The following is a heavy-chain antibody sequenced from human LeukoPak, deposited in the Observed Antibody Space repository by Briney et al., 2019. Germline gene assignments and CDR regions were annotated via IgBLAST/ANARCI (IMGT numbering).Heavy chain of an antibody. D-gene: IGHD3-22*01. J-gene: IGHJ5*01. V-gene: IGHV3-23*01. CDR2: MCGTAGCT. CDR3: AKDRPNFHENSGHYYRRDGDS. CDR1: GFTFYMYA. Sequence: GGSLRLSCQASGFTFYMYAMSWVRQAPGKGLEWVASMCGTAGCTFYPDSVKGRFTISRDNSKNVLYLRMNSLTAEDTAIYYCAKDRPNFHENSGHYYRRDGDSWGQGTLVTVSS.